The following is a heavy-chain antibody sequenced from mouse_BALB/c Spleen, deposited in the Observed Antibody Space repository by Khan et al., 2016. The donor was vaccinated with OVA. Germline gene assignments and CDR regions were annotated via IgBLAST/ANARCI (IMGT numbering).Heavy chain of an antibody. CDR2: INPSTGYT. Sequence: QMQLEESGAELAKPGASVKMSCKASGYTFINYWIHWVKQRPGQGLEWIGYINPSTGYTEYNQNFKDKATLTADKSSSTAYMQLSSLTSEDSAVDYGACRSLRGDFDYWGQGTTLTVSS. CDR1: GYTFINYW. V-gene: IGHV1-7*01. J-gene: IGHJ2*01. D-gene: IGHD6-2*01. CDR3: ACRSLRGDFDY.